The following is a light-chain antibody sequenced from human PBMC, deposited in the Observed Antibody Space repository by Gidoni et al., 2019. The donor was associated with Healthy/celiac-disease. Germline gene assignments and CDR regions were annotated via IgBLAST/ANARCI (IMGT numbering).Light chain of an antibody. J-gene: IGLJ2*01. CDR3: AAWDDSLNGVV. CDR1: SSNIGSNT. Sequence: QSVLPQPPSASGTPGQRVTISCSGSSSNIGSNTVNWYQQLPGTAPKLLIYSNNQRPSGVPDRFSGSESGTSASLAISGLQSEDEADYYCAAWDDSLNGVVFGGGTKLTVL. V-gene: IGLV1-44*01. CDR2: SNN.